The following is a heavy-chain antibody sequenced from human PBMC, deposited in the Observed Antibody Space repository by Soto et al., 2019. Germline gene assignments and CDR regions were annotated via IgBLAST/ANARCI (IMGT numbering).Heavy chain of an antibody. CDR3: AKVGKLTRVTGSRYYLDY. CDR2: MHYTGFS. D-gene: IGHD2-15*01. J-gene: IGHJ4*02. Sequence: PSETLSLTCSFSGDSVTSHYLTWIRQSPEKGLEWIGYMHYTGFSHYNPSLKSRLTISVDRSENQFTLQLTSVTVADTAVYYCAKVGKLTRVTGSRYYLDYWGPGTLVTVSS. CDR1: GDSVTSHY. V-gene: IGHV4-59*02.